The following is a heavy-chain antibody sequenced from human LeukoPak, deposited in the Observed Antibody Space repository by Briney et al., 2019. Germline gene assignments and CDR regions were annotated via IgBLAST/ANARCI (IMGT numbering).Heavy chain of an antibody. J-gene: IGHJ4*02. Sequence: VGSLRLSCGASGFIFSTYWMSWVRQAPGKGLEWVAHIKQDGSQEYYVDSVKGRFTISRDSAKNSLYLQMNSLRAEDTAVYYCARGVPYDSWSGPHYSDYWGQGTLVTVSS. D-gene: IGHD3-3*01. CDR1: GFIFSTYW. V-gene: IGHV3-7*01. CDR2: IKQDGSQE. CDR3: ARGVPYDSWSGPHYSDY.